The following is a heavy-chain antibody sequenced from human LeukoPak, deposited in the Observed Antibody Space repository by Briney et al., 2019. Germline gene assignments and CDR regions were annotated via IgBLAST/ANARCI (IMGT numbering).Heavy chain of an antibody. J-gene: IGHJ3*02. CDR1: GYTFTGYH. CDR2: INPNSGGT. CDR3: ARDDGTIFGVVIIQGAFDI. Sequence: ASVKVSCKASGYTFTGYHMHWVRQAPGQGLEWMGWINPNSGGTNYAQKFQGRVTMTRDTSISTAYMELSRLRSDDTAVYYCARDDGTIFGVVIIQGAFDIWGQGTMVTVSS. D-gene: IGHD3-3*01. V-gene: IGHV1-2*02.